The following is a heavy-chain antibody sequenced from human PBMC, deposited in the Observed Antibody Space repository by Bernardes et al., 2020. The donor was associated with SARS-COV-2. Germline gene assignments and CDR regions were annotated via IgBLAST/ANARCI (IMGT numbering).Heavy chain of an antibody. CDR1: GGSVSTYNYY. D-gene: IGHD2-21*02. V-gene: IGHV4-39*01. J-gene: IGHJ6*02. Sequence: SETLSLTCSVSGGSVSTYNYYWAWIPQANGKELEWIMSTYSSGNTYYNPSLQSRVSKSVDSSKNQFSLRLSFVTAADTAVYYCAGSSCGIDCYIGGLRSWDYGMDVWGQGTTVTVS. CDR2: TYSSGNT. CDR3: AGSSCGIDCYIGGLRSWDYGMDV.